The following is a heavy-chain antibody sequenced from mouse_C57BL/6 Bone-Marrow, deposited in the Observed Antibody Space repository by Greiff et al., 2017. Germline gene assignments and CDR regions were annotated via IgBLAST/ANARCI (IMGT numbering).Heavy chain of an antibody. Sequence: EVKLMESGGDLVKPGGSLKLSCAASGFTFSSYGMSWVRQTPDKRLEWVATISSGGSYTYYPDSVKGRFTISRDNAKNTLYLQMSSLKSEDTAMYYCARSYYSNYVLFAYWGQGTLVTVSA. CDR1: GFTFSSYG. V-gene: IGHV5-6*01. CDR2: ISSGGSYT. J-gene: IGHJ3*01. D-gene: IGHD2-5*01. CDR3: ARSYYSNYVLFAY.